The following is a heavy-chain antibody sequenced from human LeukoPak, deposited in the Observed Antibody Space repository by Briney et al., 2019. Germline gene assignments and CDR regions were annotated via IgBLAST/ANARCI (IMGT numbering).Heavy chain of an antibody. V-gene: IGHV3-48*01. CDR2: ISNTISLI. Sequence: PGGSLRLSCAASGFSFSSYCMNWVRQVPGKGLEWISYISNTISLIYYAESVKGRFTISRDNAKNSLHLQMNSLRAEDTAVYYCARRYCTGGSCSFDYWGQGTLVTVSS. CDR1: GFSFSSYC. CDR3: ARRYCTGGSCSFDY. D-gene: IGHD2-15*01. J-gene: IGHJ4*02.